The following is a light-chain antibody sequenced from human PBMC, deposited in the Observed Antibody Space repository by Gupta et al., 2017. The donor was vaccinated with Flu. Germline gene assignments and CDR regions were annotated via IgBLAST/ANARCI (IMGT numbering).Light chain of an antibody. CDR2: KAS. J-gene: IGKJ1*01. V-gene: IGKV1-5*03. Sequence: DIQMTQSPSTLSAFVGDRVTITCRASQSISSWLAWYQQKPGKAPKLLIYKASSLQSGVPSRFSGSGSETEFTLTISSLQPDDFATYYCQHYNSYPWTFGQGTKVEIK. CDR3: QHYNSYPWT. CDR1: QSISSW.